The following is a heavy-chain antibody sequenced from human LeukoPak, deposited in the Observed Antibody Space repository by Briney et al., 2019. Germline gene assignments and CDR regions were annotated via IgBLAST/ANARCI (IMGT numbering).Heavy chain of an antibody. CDR1: GFTFSNYA. V-gene: IGHV3-23*01. CDR2: ISGSGGTT. CDR3: AKDPYRASSGLVDY. Sequence: PGGSLGLSCATSGFTFSNYAVSWVRQAPGKGLEWVSSISGSGGTTYYADSVKGRFTISRDNSKNTLYLQMNSLRAEDTAVYYCAKDPYRASSGLVDYWGQGTLVTVSS. D-gene: IGHD5-12*01. J-gene: IGHJ4*02.